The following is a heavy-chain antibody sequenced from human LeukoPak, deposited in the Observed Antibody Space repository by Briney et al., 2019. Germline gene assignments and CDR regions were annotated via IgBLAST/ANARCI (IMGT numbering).Heavy chain of an antibody. D-gene: IGHD3-22*01. CDR3: ARGGPYYYDSFES. CDR2: IYSGGST. CDR1: GGSISSYY. Sequence: PSETLSLTCTVSGGSISSYYWSWVRQAPGKGLEWVSVIYSGGSTYYADSVKGRFTISRDNSKNTLYLQMNSLRAEDTAVYYCARGGPYYYDSFESWGQGTLVTVSS. J-gene: IGHJ4*02. V-gene: IGHV3-66*01.